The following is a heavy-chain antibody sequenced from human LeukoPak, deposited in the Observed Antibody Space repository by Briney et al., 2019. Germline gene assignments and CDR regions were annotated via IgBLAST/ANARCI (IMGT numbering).Heavy chain of an antibody. J-gene: IGHJ4*02. CDR1: GFTFSSSA. CDR3: ASRYSSSWRSTGVFDY. D-gene: IGHD6-13*01. V-gene: IGHV3-23*01. Sequence: GGSLRLSCAASGFTFSSSAMSWVRQAPGKGLEWVSTISGSGSGSSTYYADSVKGRFTISRDNSKNTLYLQMNSLRAEDTAVYYCASRYSSSWRSTGVFDYWGQGTLVTVSS. CDR2: ISGSGSGSST.